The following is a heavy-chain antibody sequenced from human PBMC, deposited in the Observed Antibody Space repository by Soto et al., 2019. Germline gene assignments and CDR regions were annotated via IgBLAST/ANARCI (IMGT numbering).Heavy chain of an antibody. D-gene: IGHD3-10*01. CDR2: IYYSANT. J-gene: IGHJ4*02. Sequence: SETLSLTCTVSGGSVSRDSYYWGWVRQPPGKGLEWIGSIYYSANTYYNPSLKSRVTISVDTSKNQFSLRLSSVTAADTAVYYCVSSNRGSSHWGQGTLVTVSS. CDR3: VSSNRGSSH. V-gene: IGHV4-39*01. CDR1: GGSVSRDSYY.